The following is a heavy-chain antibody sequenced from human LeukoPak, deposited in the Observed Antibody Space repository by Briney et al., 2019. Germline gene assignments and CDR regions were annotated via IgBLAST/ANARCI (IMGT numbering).Heavy chain of an antibody. CDR3: VKDRGGYVKYRTFES. CDR2: IKQGGSET. V-gene: IGHV3-7*01. CDR1: GFTFRDYW. D-gene: IGHD5-12*01. Sequence: GGSLRLSCATSGFTFRDYWMSWVRQAPGKGLEWVANIKQGGSETYYVASVKGRFTISKDIAKNSLYLQMTNLRTEDTAVYYCVKDRGGYVKYRTFESWGQGTLVTVSS. J-gene: IGHJ1*01.